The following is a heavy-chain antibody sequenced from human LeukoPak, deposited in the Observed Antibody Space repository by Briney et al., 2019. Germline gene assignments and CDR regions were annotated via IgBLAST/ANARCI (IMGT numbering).Heavy chain of an antibody. CDR3: ARGGGFSFGSQSYYQLSN. CDR2: MNPNRGTT. V-gene: IGHV1-8*01. CDR1: GYTFTSYD. Sequence: ASVTVSCKASGYTFTSYDIHWVRQDPGQGLEYLGWMNPNRGTTGYTQKFQGRLIMTRDTSLSTAYMELSRLRSEDTAVYYCARGGGFSFGSQSYYQLSNWGQGTPVTVSS. D-gene: IGHD3-10*01. J-gene: IGHJ4*02.